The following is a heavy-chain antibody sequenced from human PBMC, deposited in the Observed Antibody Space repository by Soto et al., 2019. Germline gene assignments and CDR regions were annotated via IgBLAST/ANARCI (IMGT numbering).Heavy chain of an antibody. CDR3: AKDRGPNYYDSSGYYRYPHYYYYGMDV. J-gene: IGHJ6*02. CDR1: GFTFSSYG. CDR2: ISYDGSNK. Sequence: GGSLRLSCAASGFTFSSYGMHWVRQAPGKGLEWVAVISYDGSNKYYADSVKGRFTISRDNSKNTLYLQMNSLRAEDNAVYYCAKDRGPNYYDSSGYYRYPHYYYYGMDVWGQGTTVTVSS. D-gene: IGHD3-22*01. V-gene: IGHV3-30*18.